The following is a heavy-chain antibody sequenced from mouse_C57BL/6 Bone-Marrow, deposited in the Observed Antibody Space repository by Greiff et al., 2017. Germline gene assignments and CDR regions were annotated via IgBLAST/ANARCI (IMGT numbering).Heavy chain of an antibody. CDR3: ARERTMVTTGCHYFDD. CDR2: IYPRSGNT. CDR1: GYTFTSYG. J-gene: IGHJ2*01. V-gene: IGHV1-81*01. Sequence: QVQLQQSGAELARPGASVKLSCKASGYTFTSYGISWVKQRTGQGLEWIGEIYPRSGNTYYNEKFKGKATLTADKSSSTAYMELRSLTSEGSAVYFCARERTMVTTGCHYFDDWGQGTTLTVSS. D-gene: IGHD2-2*01.